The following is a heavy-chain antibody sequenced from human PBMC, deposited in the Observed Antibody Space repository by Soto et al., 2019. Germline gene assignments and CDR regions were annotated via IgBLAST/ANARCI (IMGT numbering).Heavy chain of an antibody. CDR2: IFHSAMT. V-gene: IGHV4-31*03. D-gene: IGHD4-4*01. CDR3: ARSGDDYTHFPFEY. CDR1: GGSISRDTYY. J-gene: IGHJ4*02. Sequence: PSETLSLTCTVSGGSISRDTYYWSWILHHPGKGLEWIGYIFHSAMTYYNPSLKSRVTISGDPPKNQFSLSLSSVTAADTAVYYCARSGDDYTHFPFEYWGQGALVTASS.